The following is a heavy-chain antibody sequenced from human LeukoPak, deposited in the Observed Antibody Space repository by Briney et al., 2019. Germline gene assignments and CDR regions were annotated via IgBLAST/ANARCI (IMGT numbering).Heavy chain of an antibody. D-gene: IGHD3-22*01. J-gene: IGHJ3*02. CDR1: GGSISSYY. V-gene: IGHV4-59*01. Sequence: SETLSLTCTVSGGSISSYYWSWIRQPPGKGLEWIGYIHYSGSTNYNPSLKSRVTISVDTSKNQFSLKLSSVTAADTAVYYCAREGTYYYDSSGYYRAFDIWGQGTMVTVSS. CDR2: IHYSGST. CDR3: AREGTYYYDSSGYYRAFDI.